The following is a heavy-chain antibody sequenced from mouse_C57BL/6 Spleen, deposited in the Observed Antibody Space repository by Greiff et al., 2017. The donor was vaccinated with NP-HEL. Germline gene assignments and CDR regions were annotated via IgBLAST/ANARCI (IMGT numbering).Heavy chain of an antibody. CDR1: GYTFTSYW. CDR2: IDPSDSYT. J-gene: IGHJ2*01. Sequence: QVQLQQPGAELVMPGASVKLSCKASGYTFTSYWMHWVKQRPGQGLEWIGEIDPSDSYTNYNQKFKGKSTLTVDKSSSTAYMQLSSLTSEDSAVYYCARGNYYSNYVGFGYWGQVTTLTVSS. D-gene: IGHD2-5*01. CDR3: ARGNYYSNYVGFGY. V-gene: IGHV1-69*01.